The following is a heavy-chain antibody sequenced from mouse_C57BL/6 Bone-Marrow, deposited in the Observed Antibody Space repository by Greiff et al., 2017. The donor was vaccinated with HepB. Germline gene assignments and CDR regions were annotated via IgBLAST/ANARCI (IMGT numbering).Heavy chain of an antibody. V-gene: IGHV5-6*01. CDR1: GFTFSSYG. Sequence: EVQVVESGGDLVKPGGSLKLSCAASGFTFSSYGMSWVRQTPDKRLEWVATISSGGSYTYYPDSVKGRFTISRDNAKNTLYLQMSSLKSEDTAMYYCARPITTVDYYAMDYWGQGTSVTVSS. J-gene: IGHJ4*01. D-gene: IGHD1-1*01. CDR3: ARPITTVDYYAMDY. CDR2: ISSGGSYT.